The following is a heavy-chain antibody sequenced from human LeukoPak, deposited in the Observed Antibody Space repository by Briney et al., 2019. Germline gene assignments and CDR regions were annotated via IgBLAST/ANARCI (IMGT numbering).Heavy chain of an antibody. D-gene: IGHD5-18*01. J-gene: IGHJ4*02. Sequence: PSETLSLTCTVSGGSISSSYSYWGWIRQPPGKGLEWIGNIYYSGSTYYSPSLTSRVTVSVDTSENQFSLKLSSVTAADTAVYYCARDPYTDMGSFDYWGQGTLVTVSS. CDR2: IYYSGST. CDR3: ARDPYTDMGSFDY. CDR1: GGSISSSYSY. V-gene: IGHV4-39*07.